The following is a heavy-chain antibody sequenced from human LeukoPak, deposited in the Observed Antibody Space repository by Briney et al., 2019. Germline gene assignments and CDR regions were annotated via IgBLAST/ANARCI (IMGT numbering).Heavy chain of an antibody. Sequence: SETLSLTCTVSGGSISSYYWSRIRQPAGKGLEWIGRIYTSGSTGYNPSLKSRVTMPVDTSKNQFSLKLSSVTAADTAVYYCARVDLRAAYFDYWGQGTLVTVSS. CDR2: IYTSGST. V-gene: IGHV4-4*07. CDR3: ARVDLRAAYFDY. D-gene: IGHD2-15*01. J-gene: IGHJ4*02. CDR1: GGSISSYY.